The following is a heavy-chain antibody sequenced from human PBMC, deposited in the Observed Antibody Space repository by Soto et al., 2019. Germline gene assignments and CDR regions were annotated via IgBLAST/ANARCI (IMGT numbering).Heavy chain of an antibody. CDR3: ARGNVADRPTWFDP. CDR1: GYTFTGYL. CDR2: INAGNGNT. J-gene: IGHJ5*02. V-gene: IGHV1-3*01. D-gene: IGHD6-6*01. Sequence: QVQVVQSGAEVKKPGASVKVSCKASGYTFTGYLMHWVRQAPGQRLEWMGWINAGNGNTKYSQKFQGRVTFSRDTSASKAYMEMSSLTSEDTAVYYCARGNVADRPTWFDPWGQGILVTVSS.